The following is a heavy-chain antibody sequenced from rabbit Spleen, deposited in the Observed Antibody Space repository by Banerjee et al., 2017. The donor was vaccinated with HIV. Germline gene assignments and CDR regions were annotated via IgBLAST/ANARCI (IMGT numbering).Heavy chain of an antibody. V-gene: IGHV1S69*01. D-gene: IGHD1-1*01. Sequence: QSVEESGGRLVTPGTPLTLTCTVSGIDLSSYAMGWVRQAPGKGLEWIGVITTDDRTWYASWAKGRFTISKTSTTVDLRITSPTTEDTASYFCARLRYSGTSGDFNIWGPGTLVTVS. CDR2: ITTDDRT. CDR3: ARLRYSGTSGDFNI. J-gene: IGHJ4*02. CDR1: GIDLSSYA.